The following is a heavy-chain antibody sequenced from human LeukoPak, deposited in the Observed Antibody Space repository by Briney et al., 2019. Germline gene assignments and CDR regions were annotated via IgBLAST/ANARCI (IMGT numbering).Heavy chain of an antibody. J-gene: IGHJ6*03. CDR2: INPHSGGT. V-gene: IGHV1-2*02. Sequence: ASVKVSCKTSGYTFNVNYIHWVRQAPGQGLEWMGWINPHSGGTKYAEKFQGGVSMTRDTSITTAYMELSSLTSDDTAVYYCARGSKGEGDIVVVPAATYYMDVWGKGTTVTVSS. CDR1: GYTFNVNY. D-gene: IGHD2-2*01. CDR3: ARGSKGEGDIVVVPAATYYMDV.